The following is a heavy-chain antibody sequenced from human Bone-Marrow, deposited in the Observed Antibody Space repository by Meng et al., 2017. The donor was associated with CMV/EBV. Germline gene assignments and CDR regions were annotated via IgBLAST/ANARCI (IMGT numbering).Heavy chain of an antibody. CDR3: VPGGNGGGFDD. D-gene: IGHD3-16*01. Sequence: ASVKVSCKASGYTFTGYYMHWVRQAPGQGLEWMGWINPNSGGANYAQKFQGRVTMSRDTSISTAYMELSRLRSDDTAVYYWVPGGNGGGFDDWGQGTLVTVSS. CDR2: INPNSGGA. J-gene: IGHJ4*02. CDR1: GYTFTGYY. V-gene: IGHV1-2*02.